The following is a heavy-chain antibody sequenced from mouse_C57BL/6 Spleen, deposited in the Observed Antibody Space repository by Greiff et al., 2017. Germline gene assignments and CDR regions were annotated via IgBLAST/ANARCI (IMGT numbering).Heavy chain of an antibody. V-gene: IGHV5-6*01. CDR3: ARRRSGTYFDY. D-gene: IGHD3-1*01. Sequence: EVQVVESGGDLVKPGGSLKLSCAASGFTFSSYGMSWVRQTPDKRLEWVTTISSGGSYTYYPDSVKGRFTISRDNAKNTLYLQMSSLKSEDTAMYYCARRRSGTYFDYWGQGTTLTVSS. CDR2: ISSGGSYT. J-gene: IGHJ2*01. CDR1: GFTFSSYG.